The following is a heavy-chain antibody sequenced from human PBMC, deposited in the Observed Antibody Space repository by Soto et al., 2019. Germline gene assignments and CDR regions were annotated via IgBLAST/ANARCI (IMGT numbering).Heavy chain of an antibody. D-gene: IGHD2-2*02. CDR3: ARDGGYCSSTSCYKGIDY. V-gene: IGHV4-30-4*01. CDR2: IYYSGST. Sequence: ALPLTGAVSGGSISSGDYYWSWNRQPPGKGLEWIGYIYYSGSTYYNPSLKSRVTISVDTSKNQFSLKLSSVTAADTAVYYCARDGGYCSSTSCYKGIDYWGKGTLVTVSS. J-gene: IGHJ4*02. CDR1: GGSISSGDYY.